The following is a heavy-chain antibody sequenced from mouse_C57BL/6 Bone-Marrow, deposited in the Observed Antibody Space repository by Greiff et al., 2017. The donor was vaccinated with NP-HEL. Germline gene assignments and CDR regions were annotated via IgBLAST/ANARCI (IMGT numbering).Heavy chain of an antibody. J-gene: IGHJ2*01. CDR3: ARLNWDVVDY. CDR1: GFTFSSYG. V-gene: IGHV5-6*01. Sequence: EVQVVESGGDLVKPGGSLKLSCAASGFTFSSYGMSWVRQTPDKRLEWVATISSGGSYNYYPDSVKGRFTISRYNAKNTLYLQMSSLKSEDTAMYYCARLNWDVVDYWGQGTTLTVSS. D-gene: IGHD4-1*01. CDR2: ISSGGSYN.